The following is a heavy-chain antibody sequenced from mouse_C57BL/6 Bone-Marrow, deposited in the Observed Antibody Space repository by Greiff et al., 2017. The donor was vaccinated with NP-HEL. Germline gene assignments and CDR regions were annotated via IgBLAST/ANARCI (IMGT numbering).Heavy chain of an antibody. CDR3: ARGLLWLRRRGYYAMDY. CDR2: IHPNSGST. D-gene: IGHD2-2*01. V-gene: IGHV1-64*01. CDR1: GYTFTSYW. J-gene: IGHJ4*01. Sequence: QVQLQQPGAELVKPGASVKLSCKASGYTFTSYWMHWVKQRPGQGLEWIGMIHPNSGSTNYNEKFKSKATLTVDKSSSTAYMQLSSLTSEDSAVYYCARGLLWLRRRGYYAMDYWGQGTSVTVSS.